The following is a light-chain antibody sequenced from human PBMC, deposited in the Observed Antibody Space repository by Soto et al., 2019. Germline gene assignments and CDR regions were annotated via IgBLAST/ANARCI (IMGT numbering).Light chain of an antibody. CDR1: TGAVTSGQY. V-gene: IGLV7-46*01. J-gene: IGLJ2*01. Sequence: QAVVTQEPSMTVSPGGTVTLTCGSSTGAVTSGQYPYWFQQKSGQAPRTLISDTNNKHSWTPARFSGSLLGGKAALTLSGAQPEDEAEYYRLLSYSGVVIFGGGTKLTVL. CDR3: LLSYSGVVI. CDR2: DTN.